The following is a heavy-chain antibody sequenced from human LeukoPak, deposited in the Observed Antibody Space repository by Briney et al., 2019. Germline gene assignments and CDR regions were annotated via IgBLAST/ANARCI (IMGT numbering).Heavy chain of an antibody. CDR2: IRSKAYGGTT. Sequence: GGSLRLSCTASGFTFGDYAMSWVRQAPGKGLEWVGFIRSKAYGGTTEYAASVKGRFTISRDDSKSIAYLQMNSLKTEDTAVYYCTRSGISYYYDSSVDWGQGTLVTVSS. CDR1: GFTFGDYA. J-gene: IGHJ4*02. V-gene: IGHV3-49*04. CDR3: TRSGISYYYDSSVD. D-gene: IGHD3-22*01.